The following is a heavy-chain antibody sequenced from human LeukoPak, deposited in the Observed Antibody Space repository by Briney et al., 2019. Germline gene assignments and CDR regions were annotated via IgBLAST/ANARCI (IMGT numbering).Heavy chain of an antibody. CDR1: GGSISSSSYY. J-gene: IGHJ3*02. V-gene: IGHV4-39*07. D-gene: IGHD5-18*01. CDR3: AGDVDIAMVVFVDAFDI. Sequence: PSETLSLTCTVSGGSISSSSYYWGWIRQPPGKGLEWIGSIYHSGSTYYNPSLKSRVTISVDTSKNQFSLKLSSVTAADTAVYYCAGDVDIAMVVFVDAFDIWGQGTMVTVSS. CDR2: IYHSGST.